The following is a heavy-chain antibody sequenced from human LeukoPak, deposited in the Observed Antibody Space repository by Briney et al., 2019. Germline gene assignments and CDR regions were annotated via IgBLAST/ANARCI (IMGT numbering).Heavy chain of an antibody. CDR2: INPSSGGT. V-gene: IGHV1-2*06. Sequence: GASVKVSCKASGYTFTGYYIHWVRQAPGQGLEWMGRINPSSGGTNSAQKFQDRVTMTSDTSISTANMELRRLISDDTAVYYCARSYGDSGNHFNYMDVWGKGTTVTVSS. J-gene: IGHJ6*03. CDR1: GYTFTGYY. CDR3: ARSYGDSGNHFNYMDV. D-gene: IGHD1-14*01.